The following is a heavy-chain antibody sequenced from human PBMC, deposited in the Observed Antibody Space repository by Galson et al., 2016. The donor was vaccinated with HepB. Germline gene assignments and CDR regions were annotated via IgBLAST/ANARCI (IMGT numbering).Heavy chain of an antibody. Sequence: SLRLSCAASGLTFSDSHMNWIRQAPGKGLEWVSYISSSDYTIYYADSVKGRFTISRDNAKNSLYLQMNSLRSEDTALYYCARSRGGISRYYFDYWGQGTLVTVSS. D-gene: IGHD3-16*01. CDR1: GLTFSDSH. CDR2: ISSSDYTI. J-gene: IGHJ4*02. CDR3: ARSRGGISRYYFDY. V-gene: IGHV3-11*01.